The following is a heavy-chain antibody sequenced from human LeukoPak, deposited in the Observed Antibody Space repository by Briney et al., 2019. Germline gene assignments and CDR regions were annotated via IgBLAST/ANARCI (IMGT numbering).Heavy chain of an antibody. V-gene: IGHV4-34*01. D-gene: IGHD4-17*01. J-gene: IGHJ5*02. CDR3: ARRAVTIRGQHNWFDP. CDR2: INHSGST. CDR1: GGSFSGYY. Sequence: SETLSLTCAVYGGSFSGYYWSWIRQPPGKGLEWIGEINHSGSTNYNPSLKSRVTISVDTFKNQFSLKLSSVTAADTAVYYCARRAVTIRGQHNWFDPWGQGTLVTVSS.